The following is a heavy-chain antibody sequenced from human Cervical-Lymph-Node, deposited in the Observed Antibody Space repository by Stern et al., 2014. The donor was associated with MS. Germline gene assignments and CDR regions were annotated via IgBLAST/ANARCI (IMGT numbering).Heavy chain of an antibody. CDR3: ARRGVTMPLDAFDI. J-gene: IGHJ3*02. Sequence: QVQLQESGPGLVKPSETLSLTCTVSSDSITSTTYYWVWLRQPPGKGLEWIGSIYPAWGTYYTPYLHSRVTLSIDTSKTQFSLNLSSVTASDTAVYYCARRGVTMPLDAFDIWGQGTVVTVSS. D-gene: IGHD4/OR15-4a*01. CDR2: IYPAWGT. CDR1: SDSITSTTYY. V-gene: IGHV4-39*01.